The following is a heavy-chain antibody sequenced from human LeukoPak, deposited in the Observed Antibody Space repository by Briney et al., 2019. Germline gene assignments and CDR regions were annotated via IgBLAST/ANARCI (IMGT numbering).Heavy chain of an antibody. CDR1: GYTFTGYF. CDR3: ASRELGY. CDR2: INPDSGVT. V-gene: IGHV1-2*02. Sequence: ASVKVSCKTSGYTFTGYFMHWVRQAPGQGLQWLGWINPDSGVTKYAQKFQGRVTMTRDTSISTAYMELSRLRSDDTAVYYCASRELGYWGQGTLVTVSS. J-gene: IGHJ4*02. D-gene: IGHD1-26*01.